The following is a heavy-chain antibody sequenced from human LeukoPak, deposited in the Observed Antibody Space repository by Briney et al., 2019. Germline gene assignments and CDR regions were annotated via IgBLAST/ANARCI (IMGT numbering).Heavy chain of an antibody. CDR2: IYQSGST. CDR3: AREGGGSGSYYRSFDY. CDR1: DYSISSGYY. D-gene: IGHD3-10*01. V-gene: IGHV4-38-2*02. Sequence: SETLSLTCAVSDYSISSGYYWGWIRQPPGKGLEWIASIYQSGSTYYNSSLKSRVTISVDTSENQFSLKLGSVTAADTAVYYCAREGGGSGSYYRSFDYWGQGTVVTVSS. J-gene: IGHJ4*02.